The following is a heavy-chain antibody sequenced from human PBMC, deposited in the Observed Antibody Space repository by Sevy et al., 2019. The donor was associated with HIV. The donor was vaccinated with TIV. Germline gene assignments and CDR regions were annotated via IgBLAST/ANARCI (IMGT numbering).Heavy chain of an antibody. Sequence: GGCLRLSCAASGFTFSSYWMSWVRQAPGKGLEWVANIKQDGSEKYYVDSVKGRFTISRDNAKNSLYLQMNSLRAEDTAVYYCARNFPYGDYPNYYYGMDVWGQGTTVTVSS. D-gene: IGHD4-17*01. CDR2: IKQDGSEK. J-gene: IGHJ6*02. CDR1: GFTFSSYW. CDR3: ARNFPYGDYPNYYYGMDV. V-gene: IGHV3-7*03.